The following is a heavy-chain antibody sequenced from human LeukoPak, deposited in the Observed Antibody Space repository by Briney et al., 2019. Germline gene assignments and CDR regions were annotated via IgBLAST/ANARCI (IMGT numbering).Heavy chain of an antibody. D-gene: IGHD1-26*01. J-gene: IGHJ4*02. CDR1: GYTFTGYY. CDR2: INPNSGDT. V-gene: IGHV1-2*02. CDR3: ARVSWYSGSYLTIDS. Sequence: GASVKVSCKASGYTFTGYYMHWVRQAPGQGLEWMGWINPNSGDTNYAQKFQGRVTMTRDTSISTAYMDLSRLRSDDTAVCYCARVSWYSGSYLTIDSWGQGTLVTVSS.